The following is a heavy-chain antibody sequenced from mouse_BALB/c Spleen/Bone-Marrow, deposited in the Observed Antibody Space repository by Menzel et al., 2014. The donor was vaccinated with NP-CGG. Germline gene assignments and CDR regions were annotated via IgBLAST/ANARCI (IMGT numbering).Heavy chain of an antibody. CDR1: GFTFTDHY. CDR3: ARDDYYAMDY. J-gene: IGHJ4*01. CDR2: IRNKANGYTT. V-gene: IGHV7-3*02. Sequence: EVKLVESGGGLVQPGGSLRLSCATSGFTFTDHYMSWVRQPPGKALEWLGFIRNKANGYTTGYSASVKGRFTISRDNSQSILYLQMNTLRAEDSATYYCARDDYYAMDYWGQGTSVTVSS.